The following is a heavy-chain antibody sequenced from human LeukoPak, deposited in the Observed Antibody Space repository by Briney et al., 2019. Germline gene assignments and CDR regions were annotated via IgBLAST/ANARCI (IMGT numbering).Heavy chain of an antibody. V-gene: IGHV3-30-3*01. CDR3: ARDAMTPFSFPFDY. D-gene: IGHD3-16*02. CDR2: ISYDGSNK. CDR1: GFTFSSYA. J-gene: IGHJ4*02. Sequence: GGSLRLSCAASGFTFSSYAMHWVRQAPGKGLEWVAVISYDGSNKYYADSVKGRFTISRDNSNNTLYLQINSLRAEDTAVYYCARDAMTPFSFPFDYWGQGTLVTVSS.